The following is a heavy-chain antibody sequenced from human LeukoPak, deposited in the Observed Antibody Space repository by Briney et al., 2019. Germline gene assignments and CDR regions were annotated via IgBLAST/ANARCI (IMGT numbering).Heavy chain of an antibody. J-gene: IGHJ4*02. CDR3: IKDRIGTWSFDH. CDR1: GFTFSGHF. CDR2: ISINGDKT. D-gene: IGHD1-26*01. V-gene: IGHV3-64D*06. Sequence: GGSLRLSCSASGFTFSGHFMHWVRQAPGKGLEYVSSISINGDKTYYAESVRGRFTISRDNSKNTLYLQLSSLRVEDTAVYYCIKDRIGTWSFDHWGQGTLLTVSS.